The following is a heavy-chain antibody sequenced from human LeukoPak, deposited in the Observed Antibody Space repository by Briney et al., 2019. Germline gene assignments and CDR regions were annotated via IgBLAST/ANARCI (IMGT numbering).Heavy chain of an antibody. CDR3: ARGRDCGGDCYYFDY. J-gene: IGHJ4*02. CDR2: IYYSGST. V-gene: IGHV4-39*07. CDR1: GDSISSSSYF. Sequence: PSETLSLTCTASGDSISSSSYFWGWIRQPPGKGLEWIGSIYYSGSTSYSPSLKSRVTISVDTSKNQFSLKLSSVTAADTAVYYCARGRDCGGDCYYFDYWGQGTLVTVSS. D-gene: IGHD2-21*02.